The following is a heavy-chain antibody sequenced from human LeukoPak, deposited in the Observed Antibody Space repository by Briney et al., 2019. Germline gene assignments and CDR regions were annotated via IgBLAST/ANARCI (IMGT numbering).Heavy chain of an antibody. V-gene: IGHV3-11*01. CDR1: GFTFSDYY. D-gene: IGHD6-13*01. J-gene: IGHJ6*02. Sequence: GGSLRLSCAVSGFTFSDYYMSWIRQAPVKGLEWVSYISSSGTTIYYTDSVKGRFTISRDNAKNSLYLQMNSLRAEDTAVYYCARGAARDYYYYGMDVWGQGTTVTVSS. CDR2: ISSSGTTI. CDR3: ARGAARDYYYYGMDV.